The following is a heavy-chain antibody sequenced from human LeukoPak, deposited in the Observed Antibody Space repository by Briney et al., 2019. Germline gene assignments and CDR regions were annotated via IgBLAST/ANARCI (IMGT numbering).Heavy chain of an antibody. CDR1: GGSISSGGYY. CDR2: IYYSGST. CDR3: ARATLAALDY. J-gene: IGHJ4*02. D-gene: IGHD6-25*01. Sequence: SETLSLTCTVSGGSISSGGYYWSWIRQHPGKGLEWIGYIYYSGSTYYSPSLKSRVTISVDTSKNQFSLKLSSVTAADTAVYYCARATLAALDYWGQGTLVTVSS. V-gene: IGHV4-31*03.